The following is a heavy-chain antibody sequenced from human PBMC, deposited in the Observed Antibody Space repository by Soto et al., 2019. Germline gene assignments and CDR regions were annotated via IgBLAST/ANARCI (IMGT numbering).Heavy chain of an antibody. V-gene: IGHV4-4*02. CDR1: GGSISSSNW. CDR2: IYHSGST. D-gene: IGHD6-19*01. CDR3: ASSGYSSGWYRDWFDP. J-gene: IGHJ5*02. Sequence: PSETLSLTCAVSGGSISSSNWWSWVRQPPGKGLEWIGEIYHSGSTNYNPSLKSRVTISVDKSKNQFSLKLSSVTAADTAVYYCASSGYSSGWYRDWFDPWGQGTLVTVS.